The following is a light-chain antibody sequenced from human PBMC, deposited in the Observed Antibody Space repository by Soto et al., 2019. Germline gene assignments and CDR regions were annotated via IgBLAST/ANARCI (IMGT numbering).Light chain of an antibody. CDR2: GAS. J-gene: IGKJ2*01. CDR1: QSVRSSY. V-gene: IGKV3-20*01. CDR3: QQYGSSPYT. Sequence: EILLTQSPGTLSLSPGERATLSCRASQSVRSSYLAWYQQKPGQAPRLLIHGASGRATGIPDRFSGSGSGTDFTLTISRLEPEDFAVYYSQQYGSSPYTFGQGTKLEI.